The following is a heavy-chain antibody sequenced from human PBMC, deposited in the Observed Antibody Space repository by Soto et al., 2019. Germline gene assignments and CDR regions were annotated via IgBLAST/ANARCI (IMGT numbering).Heavy chain of an antibody. D-gene: IGHD3-10*01. CDR3: TTEDVLLWFGELLASGY. Sequence: EVQLVESGGGLVKPGGSLRLSCAASGFTFSNAWMSWVRQAPGKGLEWVGRIKSKTDGGTTDYAAPVKGRFTISRDDSKNTLYLQMNSLKTEDTAVYYCTTEDVLLWFGELLASGYWGQGTLVTVSS. CDR1: GFTFSNAW. J-gene: IGHJ4*02. CDR2: IKSKTDGGTT. V-gene: IGHV3-15*01.